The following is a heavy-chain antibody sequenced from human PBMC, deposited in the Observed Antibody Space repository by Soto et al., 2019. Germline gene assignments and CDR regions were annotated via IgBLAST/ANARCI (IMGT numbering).Heavy chain of an antibody. J-gene: IGHJ4*02. CDR2: IGPYNGKT. Sequence: GASVKVSCKASGYTFTSYYMHWVRQAPGQGLEWMGWIGPYNGKTSYAQKLQDRVTMTTDTSTGTAYMELRSLRSDDTAVYFCVRDLDGSGSYYTNYWGQGTLVTVSS. CDR1: GYTFTSYY. D-gene: IGHD3-10*01. CDR3: VRDLDGSGSYYTNY. V-gene: IGHV1-18*04.